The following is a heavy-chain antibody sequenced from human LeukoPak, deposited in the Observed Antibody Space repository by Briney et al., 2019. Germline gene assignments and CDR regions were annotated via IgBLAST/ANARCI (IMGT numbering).Heavy chain of an antibody. CDR1: GYTLTELS. CDR3: ARESLYDILTGYYRPDAFDI. D-gene: IGHD3-9*01. V-gene: IGHV1-24*01. CDR2: FDPEDGET. J-gene: IGHJ3*02. Sequence: ASVKVSCKVSGYTLTELSMHWVRQAPGKGLEWMGGFDPEDGETIYAQKFQGRVTMTEDTSTDTAYMELSSLRSEDTAVYYCARESLYDILTGYYRPDAFDIWGQGTMVTVSS.